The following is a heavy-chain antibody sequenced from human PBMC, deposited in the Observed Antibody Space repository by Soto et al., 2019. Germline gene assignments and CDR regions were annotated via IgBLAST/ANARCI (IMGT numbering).Heavy chain of an antibody. CDR1: GGSFSTYG. D-gene: IGHD4-17*01. V-gene: IGHV1-69*13. CDR3: AREFDPYYGGNSLSLDY. Sequence: QVQLVQSGAEVKKPGSSVKVSCKASGGSFSTYGINWVRLAPGQGLEWMGGIIPKFGTTNYAQKFQGRVTXTXXESTNTAYMELNYLRSEDTAVYFCAREFDPYYGGNSLSLDYWGQGTLVTVSS. J-gene: IGHJ4*02. CDR2: IIPKFGTT.